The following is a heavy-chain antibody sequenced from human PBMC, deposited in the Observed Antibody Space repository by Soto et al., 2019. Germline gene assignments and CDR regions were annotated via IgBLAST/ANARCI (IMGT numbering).Heavy chain of an antibody. D-gene: IGHD3-3*01. V-gene: IGHV3-48*02. CDR3: ARKGVAFDY. CDR1: GFTFSSYS. J-gene: IGHJ4*02. CDR2: ISTTSSSI. Sequence: GSLRLSCAASGFTFSSYSMNWVRQAPGKGLEWISYISTTSSSIYYADSVKGRFTISRDNAKNSLFLQMNSLRDEGTAVYYCARKGVAFDYWGQGALVTVSS.